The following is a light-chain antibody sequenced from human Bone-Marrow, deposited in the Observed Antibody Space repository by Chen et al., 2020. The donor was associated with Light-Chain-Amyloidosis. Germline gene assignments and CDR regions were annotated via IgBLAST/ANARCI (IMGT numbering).Light chain of an antibody. CDR2: DNA. CDR1: SSNIGAGYD. Sequence: SVLTQPPSVSGAPGQRVTISCTGSSSNIGAGYDVHWYQQLPGTAPKLLIYDNAHRPSGVPDRFSGSKSGSSASLAITGLQAEDEADYYCQSYDGSLGGSRVFGGGTKLTVL. V-gene: IGLV1-40*01. CDR3: QSYDGSLGGSRV. J-gene: IGLJ3*02.